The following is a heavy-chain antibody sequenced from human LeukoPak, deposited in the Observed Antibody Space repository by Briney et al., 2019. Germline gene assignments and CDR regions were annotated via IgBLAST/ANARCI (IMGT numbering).Heavy chain of an antibody. J-gene: IGHJ4*02. CDR2: INPSGGST. CDR1: GYTFSNYY. Sequence: GASVNVSCKASGYTFSNYYMHWVRQAPGQGLEWMGIINPSGGSTTYAQKFQDRVTMTRDTSTSTVYMELSSLGSEDTAVYYCARALWFGERGCFDYWGQGTLVTVSS. CDR3: ARALWFGERGCFDY. V-gene: IGHV1-46*01. D-gene: IGHD3-10*01.